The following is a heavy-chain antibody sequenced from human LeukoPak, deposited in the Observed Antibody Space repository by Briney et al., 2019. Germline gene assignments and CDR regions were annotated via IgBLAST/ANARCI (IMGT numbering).Heavy chain of an antibody. V-gene: IGHV3-23*01. D-gene: IGHD3-22*01. CDR3: VKSSRVVVIANHYYYYGMDV. CDR1: EFTFSNYA. CDR2: ISGRGGST. Sequence: GGSLRLSCTASEFTFSNYAMSWVRQAPGKGLEWVSGISGRGGSTYYADSVKGRFTISRDNSKNTLYLQMNSLRAEDTALYYCVKSSRVVVIANHYYYYGMDVWGQGTTVTVSS. J-gene: IGHJ6*02.